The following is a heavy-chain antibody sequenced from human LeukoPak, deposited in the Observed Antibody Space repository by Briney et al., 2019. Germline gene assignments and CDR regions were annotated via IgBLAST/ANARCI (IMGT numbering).Heavy chain of an antibody. J-gene: IGHJ4*02. V-gene: IGHV1-69-2*01. Sequence: ASVKLSCTASVYKFSDYYVHWVHQAPGKGLEWMGRVNPKNGETMYVGKLLGRISISADTSTNTVYMELSSLRSEDTAVYYCATPSGSYFGYYYFHWWGQGTLVTVSS. D-gene: IGHD1-26*01. CDR2: VNPKNGET. CDR3: ATPSGSYFGYYYFHW. CDR1: VYKFSDYY.